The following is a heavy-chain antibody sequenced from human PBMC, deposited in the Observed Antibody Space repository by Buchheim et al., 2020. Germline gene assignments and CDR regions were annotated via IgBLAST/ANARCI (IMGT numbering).Heavy chain of an antibody. V-gene: IGHV3-48*02. Sequence: EVQLVESGGGLVQPGGSLRLSCAASGFTFSSYSMNWVRQAPGKGLKWVSYISSSSSTIYYADSVKGRFTISRDNAKNSLYLQMNSLRDEDTAVYYCARGLLRRLGEHTPEGAFDYWGQGTL. CDR2: ISSSSSTI. CDR3: ARGLLRRLGEHTPEGAFDY. J-gene: IGHJ4*02. CDR1: GFTFSSYS. D-gene: IGHD3-16*01.